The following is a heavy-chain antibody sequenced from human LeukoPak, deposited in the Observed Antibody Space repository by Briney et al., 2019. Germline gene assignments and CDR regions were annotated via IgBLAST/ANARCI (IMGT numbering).Heavy chain of an antibody. CDR3: ARGSGVGYYYYYMDV. V-gene: IGHV1-46*01. CDR2: INPSGGST. CDR1: GYTFTSYY. D-gene: IGHD3-3*01. Sequence: ASVKVSCKASGYTFTSYYMHWVRQAPGQGLEWMGIINPSGGSTSYAQKFQGRVTMTRDTSTSTVYMELSSLRSEDTAVYYCARGSGVGYYYYYMDVWGKGTTVTISS. J-gene: IGHJ6*03.